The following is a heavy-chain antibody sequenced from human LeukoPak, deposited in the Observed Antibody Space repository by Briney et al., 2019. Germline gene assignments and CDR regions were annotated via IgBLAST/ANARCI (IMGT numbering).Heavy chain of an antibody. J-gene: IGHJ5*02. Sequence: GGSLRLSCAASGFTFDDYAMHWVRQAPGKGLEWVSGISWNSGSIGYADSVKGRFTISRDNAKNSLYLQMNSLRAEDTALYYCARDREYCSSTSCYRNWFDPWGQGTLVTVSS. CDR2: ISWNSGSI. D-gene: IGHD2-2*02. CDR3: ARDREYCSSTSCYRNWFDP. CDR1: GFTFDDYA. V-gene: IGHV3-9*01.